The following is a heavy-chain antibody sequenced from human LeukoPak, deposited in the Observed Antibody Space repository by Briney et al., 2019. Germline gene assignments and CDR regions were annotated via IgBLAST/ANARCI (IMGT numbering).Heavy chain of an antibody. V-gene: IGHV5-51*01. CDR2: IYPGDSDT. D-gene: IGHD2-15*01. J-gene: IGHJ6*03. CDR1: GYSFTSYW. Sequence: GESLKISCKGSGYSFTSYWIGWVRQMPGKGLEWMGIIYPGDSDTRYSPSFQGQVTISADKSISTAYLQWSSLKASDTAMYYCARSPGYCSGGSCYSGSYYYYMDVWGKGTTVTVSS. CDR3: ARSPGYCSGGSCYSGSYYYYMDV.